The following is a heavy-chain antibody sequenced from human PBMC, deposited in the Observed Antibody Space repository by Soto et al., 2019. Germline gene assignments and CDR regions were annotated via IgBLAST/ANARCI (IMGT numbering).Heavy chain of an antibody. V-gene: IGHV3-23*01. CDR3: ATHSGYNGNDVPYGMDV. CDR2: ISGSGGST. CDR1: GFTFSSYA. Sequence: GSLRPSCAASGFTFSSYAMSWVRQAPGKGLEWVSAISGSGGSTYYADSVKGRFTISRDNSKNTLYLQMNSLRAEDTAVYSCATHSGYNGNDVPYGMDVWGQATTVTVS. J-gene: IGHJ6*02. D-gene: IGHD1-20*01.